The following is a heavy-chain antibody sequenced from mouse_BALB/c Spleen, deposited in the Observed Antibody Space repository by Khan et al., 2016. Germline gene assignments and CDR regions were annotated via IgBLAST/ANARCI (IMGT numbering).Heavy chain of an antibody. V-gene: IGHV3-2*02. CDR3: ARLLYDGYYDY. Sequence: EVELVESGPGLVKPSQSLSLTCTVTGYSITSDYAWIWIQQFPGNKLEWMGYISYSGSTSYNPSLKSRISITRDTSKNQFFLQLNSVTTEDTATYYCARLLYDGYYDYWGQGTTLTVSS. J-gene: IGHJ2*01. CDR2: ISYSGST. D-gene: IGHD2-3*01. CDR1: GYSITSDYA.